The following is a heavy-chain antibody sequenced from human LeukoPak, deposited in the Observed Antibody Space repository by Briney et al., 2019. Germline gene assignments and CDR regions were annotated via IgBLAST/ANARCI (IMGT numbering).Heavy chain of an antibody. D-gene: IGHD2-2*02. Sequence: GRSLRLSCAASGFTFSSYAMSWVRQAPGKGLGWVSAISGSGGSTYYADSVKGRFTISRDNSKNTLYLQMNSLRAEDTAVYYCAKAVVPAAIGSDYYYYGMDVWGKGTTVTVSS. J-gene: IGHJ6*04. CDR2: ISGSGGST. V-gene: IGHV3-23*01. CDR3: AKAVVPAAIGSDYYYYGMDV. CDR1: GFTFSSYA.